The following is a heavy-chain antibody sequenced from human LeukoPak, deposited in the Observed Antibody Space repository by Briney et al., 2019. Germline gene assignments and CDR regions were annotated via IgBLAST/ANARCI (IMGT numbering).Heavy chain of an antibody. V-gene: IGHV1-69*04. D-gene: IGHD4-17*01. Sequence: SVKVSCKASGGTFSSYAISWVRQAPGQGLEWMGRIIPILGIANYAQKFQGRVTITADKSTSTAYMELSSLRSEDTAVYYCARGVYGDYEDYYYGMDVWGQGTTVTVSS. J-gene: IGHJ6*02. CDR1: GGTFSSYA. CDR2: IIPILGIA. CDR3: ARGVYGDYEDYYYGMDV.